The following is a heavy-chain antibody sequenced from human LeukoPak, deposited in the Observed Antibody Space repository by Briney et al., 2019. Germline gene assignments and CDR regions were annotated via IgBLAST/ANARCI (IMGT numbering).Heavy chain of an antibody. J-gene: IGHJ4*02. V-gene: IGHV3-23*01. CDR1: GFTFSSYA. D-gene: IGHD4-17*01. CDR3: ATPQVYGDQFDY. Sequence: PGGSLRLSCAASGFTFSSYAMSWVRQAPGKGLEWVSAISGSGGSTYYADSVKGRFTISRDNSKNTLYLQMNSLRAEHTAVYYCATPQVYGDQFDYWGQGTLVTVSS. CDR2: ISGSGGST.